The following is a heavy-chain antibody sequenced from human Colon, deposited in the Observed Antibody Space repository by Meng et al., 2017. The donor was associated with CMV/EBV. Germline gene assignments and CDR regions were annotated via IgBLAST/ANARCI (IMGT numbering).Heavy chain of an antibody. V-gene: IGHV3-30*18. J-gene: IGHJ4*02. CDR3: AKGLATVTTSLD. D-gene: IGHD4-17*01. CDR1: GFTFRNNG. CDR2: ISNNKSVK. Sequence: SCAASGFTFRNNGMHWVRQAPGKGLEWVEIISNNKSVKYYEDFMKGRFTISRDNSKDTLFLQMNSMRVEDTAVYYCAKGLATVTTSLDWGQGTLVTVSS.